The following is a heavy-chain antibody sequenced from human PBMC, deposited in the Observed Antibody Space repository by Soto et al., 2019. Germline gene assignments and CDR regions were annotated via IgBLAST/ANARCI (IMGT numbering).Heavy chain of an antibody. D-gene: IGHD1-26*01. CDR3: TRVATGSYDWFDP. CDR1: KFSFSGYW. Sequence: EMQLVESGGGLVQPGGSLRLSCAASKFSFSGYWMHWVRQAPGKGLMWVSRINSDGSVTTYADSVKGRFTISRDNAKNTVFLQINSLRAEDMAVYYCTRVATGSYDWFDPWGQGTLVTVSS. CDR2: INSDGSVT. J-gene: IGHJ5*02. V-gene: IGHV3-74*01.